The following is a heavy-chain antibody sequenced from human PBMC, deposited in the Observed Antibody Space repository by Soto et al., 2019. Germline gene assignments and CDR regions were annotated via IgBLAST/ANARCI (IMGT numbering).Heavy chain of an antibody. CDR3: AKDKPSHQREHVH. CDR1: GFTFSSYA. Sequence: PGWSLRLSCAASGFTFSSYAMSWVRQAPGKGLEWVSAISGSGGSTYYADSVKGRFTISRDNSKNTLYLQMNSLRAEDTAVYYWAKDKPSHQREHVHWGQGTLVTVSA. D-gene: IGHD6-6*01. V-gene: IGHV3-23*01. CDR2: ISGSGGST. J-gene: IGHJ4*02.